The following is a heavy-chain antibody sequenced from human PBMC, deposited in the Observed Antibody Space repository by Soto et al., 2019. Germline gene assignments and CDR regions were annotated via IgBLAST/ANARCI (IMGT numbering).Heavy chain of an antibody. J-gene: IGHJ3*02. CDR3: VRESGLFDAFDM. V-gene: IGHV3-33*01. CDR1: RFRFSTSG. Sequence: GGSLRFSYAASRFRFSTSGMHWVRQALGKALTRVAVIWANGITKYYAYSVRGRFTISRDNSKNTLDLQTNSLRAEDTALYFCVRESGLFDAFDMWRLGKMVT. D-gene: IGHD2-15*01. CDR2: IWANGITK.